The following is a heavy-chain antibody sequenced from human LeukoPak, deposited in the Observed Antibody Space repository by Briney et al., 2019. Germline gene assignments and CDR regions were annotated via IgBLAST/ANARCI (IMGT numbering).Heavy chain of an antibody. CDR2: IYYSGST. V-gene: IGHV4-30-4*08. CDR3: AVNHYCSGGSCSPYYFDY. J-gene: IGHJ4*02. D-gene: IGHD2-15*01. CDR1: GGSISSGDYY. Sequence: PSQTLSLTCTVSGGSISSGDYYWSWIRQPPGKGLEWIGYIYYSGSTYYNPSLKSRVTISVDTSKNQFSLKLSSVTAAVTAVYYCAVNHYCSGGSCSPYYFDYWGQGTLVTVSS.